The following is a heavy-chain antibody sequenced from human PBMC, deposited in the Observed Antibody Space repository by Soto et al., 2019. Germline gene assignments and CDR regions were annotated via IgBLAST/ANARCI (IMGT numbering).Heavy chain of an antibody. CDR1: GGSISSSSYY. J-gene: IGHJ4*02. CDR3: ARLSYYDSREDY. D-gene: IGHD3-22*01. Sequence: ETLSLTCTVSGGSISSSSYYWGWIRQPPGKGLEWIGSIYYSGSTYYNPSLKSRVTISVDTSKNQFSLKLSSVTAADTAVYYCARLSYYDSREDYWGQGTLVTVSS. CDR2: IYYSGST. V-gene: IGHV4-39*01.